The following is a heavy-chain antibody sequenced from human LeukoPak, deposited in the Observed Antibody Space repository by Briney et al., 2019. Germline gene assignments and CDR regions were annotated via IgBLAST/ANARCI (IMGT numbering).Heavy chain of an antibody. CDR2: IKKKGSEK. D-gene: IGHD6-13*01. Sequence: PGRALRLSSAAPWVSISNYLVNWGRPAPREGVGGGGNIKKKGSEKNYVDSVKGRFTISRDNAKNSLILQMNSLRAEDTAVYYCAKVAMGKAAAGAYYYYGMDVWGQGTTVTVSS. CDR1: WVSISNYL. J-gene: IGHJ6*02. CDR3: AKVAMGKAAAGAYYYYGMDV. V-gene: IGHV3-7*03.